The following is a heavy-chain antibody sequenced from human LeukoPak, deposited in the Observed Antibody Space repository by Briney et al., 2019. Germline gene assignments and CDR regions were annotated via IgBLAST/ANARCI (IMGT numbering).Heavy chain of an antibody. D-gene: IGHD3-22*01. CDR1: GFTFSTYA. CDR3: ARRGYDSSGYYRY. Sequence: GSLRLSCAASGFTFSTYAMTWVRQPPGKGLEWIGEINHSGSTNYNPSLKSRVTISVDTSKNQFSLKLSSVTAADTAVYYCARRGYDSSGYYRYWGQGTLVTVSS. J-gene: IGHJ4*02. CDR2: INHSGST. V-gene: IGHV4-34*01.